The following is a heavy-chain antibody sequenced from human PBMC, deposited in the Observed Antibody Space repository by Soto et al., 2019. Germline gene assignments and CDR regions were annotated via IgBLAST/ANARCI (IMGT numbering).Heavy chain of an antibody. V-gene: IGHV3-74*01. J-gene: IGHJ4*02. CDR1: GFTFSGYW. CDR2: ISSDGSSI. D-gene: IGHD1-26*01. Sequence: EVQLVESGGGLVQPGGSLRLSCAASGFTFSGYWMHWVRQALGKGLVWVSRISSDGSSISYADSVKGRCSVSRDNGKNTLYLQMSSLRAEDTAVYYCASLSGRFDKWGQGTLVTVSS. CDR3: ASLSGRFDK.